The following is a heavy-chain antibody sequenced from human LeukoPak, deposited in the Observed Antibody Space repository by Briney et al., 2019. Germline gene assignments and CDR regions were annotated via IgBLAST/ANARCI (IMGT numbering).Heavy chain of an antibody. J-gene: IGHJ4*02. V-gene: IGHV3-7*01. CDR2: IQQDGSEK. Sequence: PGGSLRLSCAASGFTFSTYGMSWVRQAPGKGLEWVASIQQDGSEKFYVDSVKGRFTISRDNAKNSPYLQMDSLRAEDTAVYYCARDSVRKDDYWGQGTLVTVSS. CDR3: ARDSVRKDDY. D-gene: IGHD1-26*01. CDR1: GFTFSTYG.